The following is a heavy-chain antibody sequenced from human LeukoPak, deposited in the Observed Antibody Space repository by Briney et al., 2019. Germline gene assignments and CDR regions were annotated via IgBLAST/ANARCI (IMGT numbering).Heavy chain of an antibody. D-gene: IGHD4-17*01. Sequence: GAAVKVSCKASGYTFTGDYMHWVRQGPGQGLEWMGWINPNSGGTNYAQKFQGRVTMTRDTSISTAYMELSRLRSDDTAVYYCARAGYGDYFGVAHDYWGQGTLVTVSS. CDR1: GYTFTGDY. CDR3: ARAGYGDYFGVAHDY. V-gene: IGHV1-2*02. J-gene: IGHJ4*02. CDR2: INPNSGGT.